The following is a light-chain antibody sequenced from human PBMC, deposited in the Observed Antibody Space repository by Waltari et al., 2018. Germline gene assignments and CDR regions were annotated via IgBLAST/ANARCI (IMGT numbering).Light chain of an antibody. J-gene: IGKJ3*01. CDR1: QGISSY. V-gene: IGKV1-8*01. Sequence: AIRMTQSPSSFSASTGDRVTITCRASQGISSYLAWYQQKPGKAPKLVIHTTSDVQDGVPSRFSGSGSGTEFTLTISSLQPEDFATYYCQQTYSVPLTFGPGTKVDIK. CDR2: TTS. CDR3: QQTYSVPLT.